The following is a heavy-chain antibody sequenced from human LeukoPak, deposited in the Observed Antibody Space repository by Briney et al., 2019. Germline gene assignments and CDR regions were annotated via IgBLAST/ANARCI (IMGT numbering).Heavy chain of an antibody. V-gene: IGHV3-21*01. CDR2: ISSGSNYI. CDR1: GFTFSSYT. D-gene: IGHD2-15*01. J-gene: IGHJ4*02. CDR3: AREAYCSGGSCYYFDY. Sequence: PGGSLRLSCPASGFTFSSYTMNWVRQAPGKGLEWVSSISSGSNYIYYADSLKGRFTISRDNARNSLYLQMNSLRAEDTAVYYCAREAYCSGGSCYYFDYWGQGTLVTVSS.